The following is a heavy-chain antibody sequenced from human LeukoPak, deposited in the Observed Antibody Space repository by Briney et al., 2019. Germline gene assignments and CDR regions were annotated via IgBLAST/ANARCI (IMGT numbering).Heavy chain of an antibody. CDR1: GFTFSSYS. CDR3: ARGRPLLYSSGWSSDY. J-gene: IGHJ4*02. Sequence: GGSLRLSCAASGFTFSSYSMNWVRQAPGKGLEWVSSISSSSSYIYYADSVKGRFTISRDNAKNSLYLQANSLRAEDTAVYYCARGRPLLYSSGWSSDYWGQGALVTVSS. CDR2: ISSSSSYI. V-gene: IGHV3-21*01. D-gene: IGHD6-19*01.